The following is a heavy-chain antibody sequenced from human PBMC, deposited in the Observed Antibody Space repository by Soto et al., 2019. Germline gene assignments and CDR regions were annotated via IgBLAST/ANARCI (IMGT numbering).Heavy chain of an antibody. D-gene: IGHD2-2*01. V-gene: IGHV1-18*01. CDR3: ARVGAYCVSTSCHDY. J-gene: IGHJ4*02. Sequence: QVQLVQSGAEVKKPGASVKVSCKASGYTFTNYGISWVRQAPGQGLEWMGWISAYNGNTDYAQKLQGRVTMTTDTSTSTAYMERRSLRSDDTAVYYCARVGAYCVSTSCHDYWGKGTLVTVSS. CDR2: ISAYNGNT. CDR1: GYTFTNYG.